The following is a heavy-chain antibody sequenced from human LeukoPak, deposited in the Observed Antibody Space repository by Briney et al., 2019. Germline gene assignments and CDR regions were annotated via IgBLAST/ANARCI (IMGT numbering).Heavy chain of an antibody. CDR1: GGSISSGGYY. D-gene: IGHD3-9*01. CDR2: IYYSGST. Sequence: SETLSLTCTVSGGSISSGGYYWSWIRQHPGKGLEWIGYIYYSGSTYYNPSLKSRVTISVDTSKNQFSLRLSSVTAADTAVYYCARGPALRYFGNWGQGTLVSVSS. J-gene: IGHJ4*02. CDR3: ARGPALRYFGN. V-gene: IGHV4-31*03.